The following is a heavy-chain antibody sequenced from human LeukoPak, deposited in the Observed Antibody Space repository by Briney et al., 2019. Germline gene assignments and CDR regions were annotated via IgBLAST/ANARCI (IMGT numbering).Heavy chain of an antibody. CDR3: ARGDRPSSSGPTWGVFDY. V-gene: IGHV4-59*08. CDR1: GGSISSYY. CDR2: IYYSGST. D-gene: IGHD3-22*01. Sequence: SETLSLTCTVSGGSISSYYWSWIRQPPGKGLEWIGYIYYSGSTYYNPSLKSRVTISVDTSKNQFSLKLSSVTAADTAVYYCARGDRPSSSGPTWGVFDYWGQGTLVTVSS. J-gene: IGHJ4*02.